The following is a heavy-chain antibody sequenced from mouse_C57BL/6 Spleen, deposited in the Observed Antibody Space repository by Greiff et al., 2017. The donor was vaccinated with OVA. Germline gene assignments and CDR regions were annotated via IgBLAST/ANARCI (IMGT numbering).Heavy chain of an antibody. CDR1: GYSFTGYF. V-gene: IGHV1-20*01. J-gene: IGHJ2*01. CDR3: ARPPLYYDYDFDY. D-gene: IGHD2-4*01. Sequence: VQLKESGPELVKPGDSVKISCKASGYSFTGYFMNWVMQSHGKSLEWIGRINPYNGDTFYNQKFKVKATMTVDKSSSTAHMELRNLTFEDSAVYYCARPPLYYDYDFDYWGQGTTLTVSS. CDR2: INPYNGDT.